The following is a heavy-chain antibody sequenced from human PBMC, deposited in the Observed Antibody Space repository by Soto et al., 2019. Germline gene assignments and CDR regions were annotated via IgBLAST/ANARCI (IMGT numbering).Heavy chain of an antibody. Sequence: QLQLQESGPGLVKPAETLSVTCTVSGGPMSSSNHYWGWIRQPPGKGLEWIGSIYYIGSTYYNPSVRSRVTISVDTSKNQFSLKVKSVTAADTAVYFCARLGDRVNYYYMDVWGKGTTVTVSS. J-gene: IGHJ6*03. V-gene: IGHV4-39*01. CDR1: GGPMSSSNHY. D-gene: IGHD6-13*01. CDR2: IYYIGST. CDR3: ARLGDRVNYYYMDV.